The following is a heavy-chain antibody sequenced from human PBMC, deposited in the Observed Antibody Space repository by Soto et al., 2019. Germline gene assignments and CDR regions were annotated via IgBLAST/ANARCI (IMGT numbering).Heavy chain of an antibody. CDR1: GYSFKSYW. Sequence: GESLTIYFKGSGYSFKSYWIRWVLQMPVKGLAWTGRIDPSDSYTNYSPSFQGNVTLSADKSISTAYLQWSSLKASDTAMYYCPRPAFSGASCYSDNYYYGIDVCGQRTRVTSSS. V-gene: IGHV5-10-1*01. D-gene: IGHD2-2*02. CDR3: PRPAFSGASCYSDNYYYGIDV. J-gene: IGHJ6*02. CDR2: IDPSDSYT.